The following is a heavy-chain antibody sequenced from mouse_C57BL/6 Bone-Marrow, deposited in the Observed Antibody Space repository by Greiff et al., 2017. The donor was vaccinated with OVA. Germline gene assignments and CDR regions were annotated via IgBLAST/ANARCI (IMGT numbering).Heavy chain of an antibody. Sequence: VQLKESGPELVKPGASVKISCKASGYAFSSSWMNWVKQRPGKGLEWIGRIYPGDGDTNYNGKFKGKATLTADKSSSTAYMQLSSLTSEDSAVYSCARYSWFAYWGQGTLVTVSA. CDR2: IYPGDGDT. J-gene: IGHJ3*01. CDR1: GYAFSSSW. CDR3: ARYSWFAY. V-gene: IGHV1-82*01.